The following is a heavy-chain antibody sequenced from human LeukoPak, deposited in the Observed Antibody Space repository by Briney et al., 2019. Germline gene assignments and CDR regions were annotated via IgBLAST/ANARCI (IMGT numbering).Heavy chain of an antibody. Sequence: PGGSLRLSCAASGFTFSSYAMSWVRQAPGKGLEWVSAISGSGGSTYYADSVKGRFTISRDNSENTLYLQMNSLRAEDTAVYYCAKTTSMEYYYDSSGYPAGFDYWGQGTLVTVSS. CDR1: GFTFSSYA. CDR2: ISGSGGST. D-gene: IGHD3-22*01. V-gene: IGHV3-23*01. J-gene: IGHJ4*02. CDR3: AKTTSMEYYYDSSGYPAGFDY.